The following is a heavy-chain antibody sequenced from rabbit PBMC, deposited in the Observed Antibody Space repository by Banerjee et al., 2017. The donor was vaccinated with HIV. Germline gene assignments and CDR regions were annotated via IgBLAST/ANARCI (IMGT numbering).Heavy chain of an antibody. J-gene: IGHJ4*01. V-gene: IGHV1S40*01. CDR2: IYGGSSGNT. CDR1: GFSFSSTYY. CDR3: ARDLAGVIGWNFNL. Sequence: QSLEESGGDLVKPGASLTLTCTASGFSFSSTYYMCWVRQGPGKGLEWIGCIYGGSSGNTYYASWAKGRFTISKTSSTTVALQMTSLTAADTATYFCARDLAGVIGWNFNLWGPGTLVTVS. D-gene: IGHD4-1*01.